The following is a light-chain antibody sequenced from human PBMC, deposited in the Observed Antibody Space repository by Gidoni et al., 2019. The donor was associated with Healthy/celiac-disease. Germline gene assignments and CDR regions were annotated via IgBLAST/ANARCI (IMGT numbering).Light chain of an antibody. Sequence: DIQRTQSPDSLAASVGDRGTSTGRASQGISNYLAWYQQKPGKVPKIMIYAASTLQSGVPYRFSGSGSGTDFTLTISCLQPEDVATYFCQKYYSAPLTFGQXTKVEIK. V-gene: IGKV1-27*01. CDR3: QKYYSAPLT. CDR2: AAS. J-gene: IGKJ1*01. CDR1: QGISNY.